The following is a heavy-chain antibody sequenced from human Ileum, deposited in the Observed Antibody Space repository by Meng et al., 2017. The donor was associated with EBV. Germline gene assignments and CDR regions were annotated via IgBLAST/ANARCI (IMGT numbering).Heavy chain of an antibody. Sequence: QAPRGEPGPGPRKRAGTLSLTCTVSADSMRGPNWWHWVRQAPGEGLEWIGEIYHTGSTNYSPSLKSRVSMAVDQSRNQFSMRLTSVTAADTAVYFCAREVSNSSSWGSFDYWGQGALVTVSS. CDR2: IYHTGST. CDR1: ADSMRGPNW. V-gene: IGHV4-4*01. J-gene: IGHJ4*02. CDR3: AREVSNSSSWGSFDY. D-gene: IGHD6-6*01.